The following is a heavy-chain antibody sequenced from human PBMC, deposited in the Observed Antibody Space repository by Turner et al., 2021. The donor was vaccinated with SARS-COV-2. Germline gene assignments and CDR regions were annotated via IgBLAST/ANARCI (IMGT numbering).Heavy chain of an antibody. CDR2: ISAYNGDT. V-gene: IGHV1-2*02. D-gene: IGHD3-22*01. Sequence: QVQLVQSGAEVKKPGASVKVSCKASRYTFTGYYMHWVRQAPGQGLEWMGWISAYNGDTNYAQNFQGRVTLTTDTSTSTAYMELRRLRSDDTAVYYCARYYYDSSGYYREEFDYWGQGTLVTVSS. J-gene: IGHJ4*02. CDR1: RYTFTGYY. CDR3: ARYYYDSSGYYREEFDY.